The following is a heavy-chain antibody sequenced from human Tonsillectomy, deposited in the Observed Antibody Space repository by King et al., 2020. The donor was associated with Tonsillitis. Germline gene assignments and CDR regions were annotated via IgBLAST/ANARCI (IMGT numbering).Heavy chain of an antibody. J-gene: IGHJ4*02. D-gene: IGHD3-3*01. Sequence: VQLVESGGGLVQPGGSLRLSCAASGFTFSSYAMSWVRQAPGKGLEWVSAISGSGGSTYYADSVKGRFTISRDNSKNTLYLQMNSLRAEDTAVYYCAKDTYYDFWSGYYVDYWGQGTLVTVSS. CDR2: ISGSGGST. CDR3: AKDTYYDFWSGYYVDY. V-gene: IGHV3-23*04. CDR1: GFTFSSYA.